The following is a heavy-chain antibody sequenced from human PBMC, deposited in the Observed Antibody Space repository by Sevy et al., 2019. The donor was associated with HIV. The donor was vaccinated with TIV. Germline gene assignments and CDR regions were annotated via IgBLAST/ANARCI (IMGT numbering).Heavy chain of an antibody. CDR3: ANFGRLLIINGDAFDV. D-gene: IGHD3-9*01. Sequence: SETLSLTCTVSGYSISSGYLWGWIRQPPGKGLEWIGSVDHTGNTYYNPSLKSRVTTSVDTSKNQFSLRLSSVTAADTAGYYCANFGRLLIINGDAFDVWGQGTMVTVS. CDR1: GYSISSGYL. J-gene: IGHJ3*01. V-gene: IGHV4-38-2*02. CDR2: VDHTGNT.